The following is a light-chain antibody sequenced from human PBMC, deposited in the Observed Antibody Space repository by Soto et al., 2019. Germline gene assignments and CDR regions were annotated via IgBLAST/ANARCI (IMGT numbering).Light chain of an antibody. Sequence: DIQMTQSPSTLSASVGDRVTITCRASQSISSWLAWYQQKPGKAPKLLIYKASSLESGVPSRFSGSGSGTEFTLTISSLQHDDFATYYCQQYNSYRFTFGPGTKVDIK. CDR3: QQYNSYRFT. CDR1: QSISSW. J-gene: IGKJ3*01. CDR2: KAS. V-gene: IGKV1-5*03.